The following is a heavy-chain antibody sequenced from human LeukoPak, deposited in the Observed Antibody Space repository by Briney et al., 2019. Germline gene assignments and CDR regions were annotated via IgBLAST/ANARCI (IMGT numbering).Heavy chain of an antibody. CDR3: AKDPGDGYNYCFDY. D-gene: IGHD5-24*01. CDR2: ISYDGSNK. Sequence: GRSLRLSCAASGFTFSSYGMHWVRQAPGKGLEWVAVISYDGSNKYYADSVKGRFTISRDNSKNTLYPQMNSLRAEDTAVYYCAKDPGDGYNYCFDYWGQGTLVTVSS. J-gene: IGHJ4*02. V-gene: IGHV3-30*18. CDR1: GFTFSSYG.